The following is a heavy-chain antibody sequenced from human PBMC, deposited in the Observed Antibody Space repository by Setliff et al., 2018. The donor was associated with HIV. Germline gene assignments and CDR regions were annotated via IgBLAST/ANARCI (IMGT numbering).Heavy chain of an antibody. Sequence: KTSETLSLTCTVSGGSIRSTSHYWGWIRQPPGKGLEWIGSIYYSGSTHYNPSLKSRVTVSKDTTKNQLSLRLTSVTAADTAVYYCARDIWAYGLMGSWGQGTLVTVSS. V-gene: IGHV4-39*07. D-gene: IGHD4-17*01. CDR2: IYYSGST. J-gene: IGHJ5*02. CDR3: ARDIWAYGLMGS. CDR1: GGSIRSTSHY.